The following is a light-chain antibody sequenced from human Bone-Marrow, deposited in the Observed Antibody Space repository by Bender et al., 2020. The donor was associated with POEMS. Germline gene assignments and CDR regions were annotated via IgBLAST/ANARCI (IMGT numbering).Light chain of an antibody. CDR2: NNS. CDR1: SSKFGSYP. J-gene: IGLJ3*02. CDR3: ATWDDSLNGWV. Sequence: QSVLTQPPSASGTPGQRVTISCSGSSSKFGSYPVNWYQQLPGAAPKLAIFNNSQRPSGVPDRFSGSTSGTSASLAISGLLSGDEADFYCATWDDSLNGWVFGGGTKLTVL. V-gene: IGLV1-44*01.